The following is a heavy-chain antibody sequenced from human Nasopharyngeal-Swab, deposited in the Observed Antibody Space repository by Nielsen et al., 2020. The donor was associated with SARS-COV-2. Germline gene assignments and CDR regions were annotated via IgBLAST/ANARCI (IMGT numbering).Heavy chain of an antibody. CDR3: ARAGTGRADPTA. D-gene: IGHD1-1*01. Sequence: SLKISCAASGFTIRNYVMHWVRQPPGKRLEWVANIWYDGTNNYYADSVESRFTISKDNTKNMLYLQRNILRAEDSFVYFWARAGTGRADPTAWGQGALVTVSS. CDR1: GFTIRNYV. V-gene: IGHV3-33*01. CDR2: IWYDGTNN. J-gene: IGHJ5*02.